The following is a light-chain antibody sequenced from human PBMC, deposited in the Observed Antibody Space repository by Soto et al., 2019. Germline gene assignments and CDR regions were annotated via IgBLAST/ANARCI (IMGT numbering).Light chain of an antibody. CDR1: QSVSSD. CDR2: GAS. Sequence: EIVMTQSPATLSLSPGERATLSCRASQSVSSDLAWYHQKPGQAPRLLSYGASSRATGIPDRFSGSGSGTDFTLTISGLEPEDFEVYYCQQRSNWPITFGQGTRLEIK. V-gene: IGKV3D-20*02. CDR3: QQRSNWPIT. J-gene: IGKJ5*01.